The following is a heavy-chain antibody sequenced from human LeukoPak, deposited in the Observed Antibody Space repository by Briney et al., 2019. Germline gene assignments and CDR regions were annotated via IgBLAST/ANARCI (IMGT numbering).Heavy chain of an antibody. CDR3: ATETNGRHYDY. J-gene: IGHJ4*02. V-gene: IGHV3-21*06. CDR2: IGPTGSDR. D-gene: IGHD1-14*01. Sequence: PGGSLRLSCAASGFTVSSNYMSWVRQAPGKGLEWVASIGPTGSDRYHADLIKGRFTISRDNANNFLYLQMNSLRAEDTAVYYCATETNGRHYDYWGQGTLLTVSS. CDR1: GFTVSSNY.